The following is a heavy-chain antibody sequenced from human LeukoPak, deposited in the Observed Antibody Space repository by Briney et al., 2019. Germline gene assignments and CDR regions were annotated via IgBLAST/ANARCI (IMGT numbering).Heavy chain of an antibody. Sequence: PSQTLSLTCAVSGASISSGGYSWSWLRQPPGKGLEWIGYIYHNGSTYYNPSLKSRVTISVDRSKNQFSLKLSSVTAADTAVYYCAGEWSFLFDPWGQGTLVTVSS. CDR2: IYHNGST. CDR3: AGEWSFLFDP. CDR1: GASISSGGYS. V-gene: IGHV4-30-2*01. J-gene: IGHJ5*02. D-gene: IGHD2/OR15-2a*01.